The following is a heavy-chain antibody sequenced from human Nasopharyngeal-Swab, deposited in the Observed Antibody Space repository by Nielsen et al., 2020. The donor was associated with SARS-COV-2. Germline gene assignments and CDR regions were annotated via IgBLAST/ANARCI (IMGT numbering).Heavy chain of an antibody. J-gene: IGHJ4*02. V-gene: IGHV3-20*04. CDR3: ARDYYDSSGSAKGNDY. CDR2: INWNGGST. D-gene: IGHD3-22*01. Sequence: GGSLRLSCAASGFTFDDYGMSWVRQAPGKGLEWVSGINWNGGSTGYADSVKSRFTISRDNAKNSLYLQMNSLRAEDTALYYCARDYYDSSGSAKGNDYWGQGTLVTVSS. CDR1: GFTFDDYG.